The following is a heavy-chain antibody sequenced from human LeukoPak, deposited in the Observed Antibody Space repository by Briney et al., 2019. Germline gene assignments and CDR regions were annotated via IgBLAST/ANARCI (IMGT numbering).Heavy chain of an antibody. D-gene: IGHD5-12*01. Sequence: GSLRLSCAASGFILRSHWMSWVRQAPGRGLEWVAHIKQDGSEEQYVDSVEGRFILSRDDAKNSVYLQMNSLRVDDTAVYYCARGPNFGSPVDYFDYWGQGTPVTVSS. CDR2: IKQDGSEE. J-gene: IGHJ4*02. CDR3: ARGPNFGSPVDYFDY. CDR1: GFILRSHW. V-gene: IGHV3-7*01.